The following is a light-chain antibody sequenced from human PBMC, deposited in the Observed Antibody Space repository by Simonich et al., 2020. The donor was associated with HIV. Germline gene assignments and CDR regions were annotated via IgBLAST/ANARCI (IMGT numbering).Light chain of an antibody. J-gene: IGKJ5*01. CDR3: QQYYDTPIT. Sequence: DIVMTQSPDSLGVSLGERATINCKSSQSVLYSSNNKNYLAWYQKKPGQPPKLLIYWASTRESGVPDRFSGSGSGTDFTLTISSLQAEDVAVYYCQQYYDTPITFGQGTRLEIK. CDR1: QSVLYSSNNKNY. CDR2: WAS. V-gene: IGKV4-1*01.